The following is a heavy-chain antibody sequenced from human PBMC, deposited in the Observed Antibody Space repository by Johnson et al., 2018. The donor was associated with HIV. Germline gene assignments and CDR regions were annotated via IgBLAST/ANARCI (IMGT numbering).Heavy chain of an antibody. CDR3: AGSPSEWDAFDI. V-gene: IGHV3-11*04. CDR2: ISSSGSTI. D-gene: IGHD3-3*01. Sequence: QVQLVESGGGLVKPGGSLRLSCAASGFTFSDYYLSWIRQTPGKGLEWVSYISSSGSTIYYADSVKGRFTISRDNAKNSLYLQMNSLRAEDTAVYYCAGSPSEWDAFDIWGQGTMVTVSS. J-gene: IGHJ3*02. CDR1: GFTFSDYY.